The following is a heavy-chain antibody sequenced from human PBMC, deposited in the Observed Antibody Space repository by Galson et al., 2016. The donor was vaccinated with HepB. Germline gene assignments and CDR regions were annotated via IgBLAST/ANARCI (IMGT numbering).Heavy chain of an antibody. CDR2: ITPAYGLE. J-gene: IGHJ3*02. CDR1: GGTFNNYG. V-gene: IGHV1-69*13. Sequence: SVKVSCKASGGTFNNYGINWLRQAPGQSLEWMGGITPAYGLEDSAQSFQGRVTLTADGSTSTAYLELRGLRSDDTAVYYCVTERGGTGFDIWGQGTMVTVSS. CDR3: VTERGGTGFDI. D-gene: IGHD3/OR15-3a*01.